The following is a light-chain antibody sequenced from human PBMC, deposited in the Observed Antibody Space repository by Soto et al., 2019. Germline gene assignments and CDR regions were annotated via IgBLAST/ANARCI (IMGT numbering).Light chain of an antibody. CDR2: DAS. Sequence: DIVLTPSPATLSLSPVERATLSCRASQSLSSSLAWYQQKPGQAPRLLIHDASSRATGIPARFSGSGSGTDFTLTISSLEPEDFAVYYCQKRSNWPPSITFGQGTRLEIK. V-gene: IGKV3-11*01. CDR3: QKRSNWPPSIT. J-gene: IGKJ5*01. CDR1: QSLSSS.